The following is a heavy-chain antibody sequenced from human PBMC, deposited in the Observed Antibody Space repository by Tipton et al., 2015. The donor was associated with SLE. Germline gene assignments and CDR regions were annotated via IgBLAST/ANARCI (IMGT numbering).Heavy chain of an antibody. D-gene: IGHD2-21*02. CDR3: TRGPVGSDYYSSSGAFDF. CDR2: IYHSGYT. J-gene: IGHJ3*01. Sequence: TLSLTCTVSGGSISSGDYSWHWVRQPTGKGLEWIGYIYHSGYTHYNPSLRSRVTISLDRSNNQFSLELSSWTAADTAVYFCTRGPVGSDYYSSSGAFDFWGQGTMVNVSS. CDR1: GGSISSGDYS. V-gene: IGHV4-30-2*01.